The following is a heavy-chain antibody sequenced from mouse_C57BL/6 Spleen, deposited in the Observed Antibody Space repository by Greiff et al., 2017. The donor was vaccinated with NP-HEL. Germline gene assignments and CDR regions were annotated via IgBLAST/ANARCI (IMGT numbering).Heavy chain of an antibody. CDR2: INPSNGGT. V-gene: IGHV1-53*01. CDR1: GYTFTSYW. D-gene: IGHD1-1*01. J-gene: IGHJ1*03. CDR3: ARGITTVVATFYWYFDV. Sequence: QVQLQQPGTELVKPGASVKLSCKASGYTFTSYWMHWVKQRPGQGLEWIGNINPSNGGTNYNEKFKSKATLPVDKSSSTAYMQLSSLTSEDYAVYYCARGITTVVATFYWYFDVWGTGTTVTVSS.